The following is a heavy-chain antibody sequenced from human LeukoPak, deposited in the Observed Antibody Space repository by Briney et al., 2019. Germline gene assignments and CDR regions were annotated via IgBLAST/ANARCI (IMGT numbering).Heavy chain of an antibody. V-gene: IGHV3-7*01. J-gene: IGHJ4*02. CDR2: INLDGSVR. CDR1: GFTFSGYW. D-gene: IGHD3-22*01. Sequence: GESLKISCAASGFTFSGYWMSWVRPAPGKGLEWVANINLDGSVRHYVDSARGRFTISRDNAKNSLYLQMNSLRAEDTALYYCATSDDSSGSDWGQGTLVTVSS. CDR3: ATSDDSSGSD.